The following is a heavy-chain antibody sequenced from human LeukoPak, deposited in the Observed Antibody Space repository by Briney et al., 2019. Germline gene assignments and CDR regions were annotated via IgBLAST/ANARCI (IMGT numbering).Heavy chain of an antibody. V-gene: IGHV4-30-4*08. CDR3: AREPTVTTPGYFDL. D-gene: IGHD4-17*01. CDR2: IYYSGST. CDR1: GGSISSSSYY. Sequence: PSETLSLTCTVSGGSISSSSYYWGWIRQPPGKGLEWIGYIYYSGSTYYNPSLKSRVTISVDTSKNQFSLKLSSVTAADTAVYYCAREPTVTTPGYFDLWGRGTLVTVSS. J-gene: IGHJ2*01.